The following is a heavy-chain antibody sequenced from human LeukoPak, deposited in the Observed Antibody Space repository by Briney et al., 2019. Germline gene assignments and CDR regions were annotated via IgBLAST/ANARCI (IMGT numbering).Heavy chain of an antibody. V-gene: IGHV6-1*01. Sequence: SQTLSLTCAISGDSVSSSSATWNWIRQSPSRGLEWLGRTYYKSKWYNDYAVSVKSRITISPDTSRNQFPLQLNSATPEDTAVYYCARDPSGGFRWYFDLWGRGTLVTVSS. J-gene: IGHJ2*01. CDR2: TYYKSKWYN. D-gene: IGHD2-15*01. CDR3: ARDPSGGFRWYFDL. CDR1: GDSVSSSSAT.